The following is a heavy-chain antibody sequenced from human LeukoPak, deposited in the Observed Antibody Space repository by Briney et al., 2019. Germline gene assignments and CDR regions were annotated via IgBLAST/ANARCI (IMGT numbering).Heavy chain of an antibody. D-gene: IGHD5-12*01. CDR3: AMGAIVATIDY. V-gene: IGHV3-66*01. CDR2: IYSGSNT. CDR1: GPTVSSNY. J-gene: IGHJ4*02. Sequence: GGSRRLSCAAPGPTVSSNYMSWVRQAPRKGLEWVSLIYSGSNTYYADSVKGRFTISRDKSKNTLYLQMSSLRVEDTAVYYCAMGAIVATIDYWGQGTLVTVSS.